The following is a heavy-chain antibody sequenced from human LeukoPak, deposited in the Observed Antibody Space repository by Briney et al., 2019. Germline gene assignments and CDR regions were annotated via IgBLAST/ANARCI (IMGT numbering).Heavy chain of an antibody. V-gene: IGHV4-39*07. CDR3: ARDGGYCSSTSCYWFDY. D-gene: IGHD2-2*01. J-gene: IGHJ4*02. Sequence: SETLSLTCTVSGGSISSSSYYWGWIRQPPGKGLEWIGSIYYSGSTYYNPSLKSRVTISVDTSKNQFSLKLSSVTAADTAVYYCARDGGYCSSTSCYWFDYWGQGTLVTVSS. CDR2: IYYSGST. CDR1: GGSISSSSYY.